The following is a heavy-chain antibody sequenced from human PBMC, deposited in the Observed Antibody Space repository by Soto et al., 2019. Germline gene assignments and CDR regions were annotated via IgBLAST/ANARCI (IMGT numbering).Heavy chain of an antibody. CDR1: GFTFSGSGFTFSTYA. J-gene: IGHJ4*02. D-gene: IGHD3-22*01. CDR2: ISYDGSNI. V-gene: IGHV3-30-3*01. CDR3: ARGYYFDTVGYYNFDY. Sequence: QVHLVESGGGVVQPGKSLRLSCAASGFTFSGSGFTFSTYAMHWFRQAPGKGLEWVAVISYDGSNIYYADSVKGRFTISRDNSKDSLYLQMNSLRTEDTAVYYCARGYYFDTVGYYNFDYWGQGTLVTVSS.